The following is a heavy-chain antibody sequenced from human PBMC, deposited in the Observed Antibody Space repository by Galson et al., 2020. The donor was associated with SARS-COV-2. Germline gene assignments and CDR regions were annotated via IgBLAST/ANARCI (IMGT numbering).Heavy chain of an antibody. D-gene: IGHD3-9*01. J-gene: IGHJ4*02. CDR3: VKDSVLRYFDWSRGYFDN. CDR2: ITSDGSST. Sequence: GESLKISCAASGFTFSSYWMHWVRQVPGKGLVWVAHITSDGSSTSYADSAKGRFTISRDNAKNTLYLQMNSLRAEDTAVFFCVKDSVLRYFDWSRGYFDNWGQGTQVTVSS. V-gene: IGHV3-74*01. CDR1: GFTFSSYW.